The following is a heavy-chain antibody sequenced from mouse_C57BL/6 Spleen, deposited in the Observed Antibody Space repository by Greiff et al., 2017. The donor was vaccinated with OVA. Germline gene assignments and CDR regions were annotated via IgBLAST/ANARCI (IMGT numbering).Heavy chain of an antibody. CDR2: IYPISGNT. J-gene: IGHJ2*01. CDR1: GYTFTSYG. Sequence: VQLVESGAELARPGASVKLSCKASGYTFTSYGISWVKQRTGQGLEWIGEIYPISGNTYYNEKFKGKATLTADKASSTAYMELRSLASEDSAVYFCARSKSPIAKEVSYCFGYWGQGTTLTVSS. V-gene: IGHV1-81*01. CDR3: ARSKSPIAKEVSYCFGY.